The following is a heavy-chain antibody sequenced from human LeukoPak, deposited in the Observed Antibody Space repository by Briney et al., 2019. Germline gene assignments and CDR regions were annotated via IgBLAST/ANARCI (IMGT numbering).Heavy chain of an antibody. CDR2: IIPIFGTA. D-gene: IGHD6-19*01. J-gene: IGHJ5*02. CDR1: GGTFSSYA. CDR3: ARSVYTRIAVTEGATNWFDP. Sequence: PVKVSCKASGGTFSSYAISWVRQAPGQGLEWMGGIIPIFGTANYAQKFQGRVTITADESTSTAYMELSSLRSEDTAVYYCARSVYTRIAVTEGATNWFDPWGQGTLVTVSS. V-gene: IGHV1-69*13.